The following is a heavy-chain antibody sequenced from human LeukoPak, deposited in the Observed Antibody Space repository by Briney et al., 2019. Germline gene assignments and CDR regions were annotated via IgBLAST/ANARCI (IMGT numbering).Heavy chain of an antibody. Sequence: GGSLRLSCSASGFTIRTYAMHWVRQAPGKGLEYVSGINNNGGNTNYVDSVKGRFTISRDNSKNTLYLQMSSLRAEDTAVYYCVKDGGDSGWYYHFDYWGQGTLVTVSS. CDR2: INNNGGNT. V-gene: IGHV3-64D*06. J-gene: IGHJ4*02. D-gene: IGHD6-19*01. CDR3: VKDGGDSGWYYHFDY. CDR1: GFTIRTYA.